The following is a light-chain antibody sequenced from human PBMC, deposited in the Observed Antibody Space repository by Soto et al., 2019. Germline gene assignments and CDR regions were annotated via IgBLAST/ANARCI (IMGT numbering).Light chain of an antibody. CDR2: DVS. CDR1: STDVGGYKY. Sequence: QSALTQPRSVSGSPGQSVTISCTGTSTDVGGYKYVSWYQQHPGKAPKLMIYDVSKRPSGVPDRFSGSKSGNTASLTISGLQAEDEADYYCQSYDSSFVIFGGGTKVTVL. CDR3: QSYDSSFVI. J-gene: IGLJ2*01. V-gene: IGLV2-11*01.